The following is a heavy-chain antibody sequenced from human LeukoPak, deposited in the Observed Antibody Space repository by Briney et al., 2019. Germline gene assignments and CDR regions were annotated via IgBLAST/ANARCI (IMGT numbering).Heavy chain of an antibody. CDR3: ARHRAYNYGSLRYFDY. CDR2: IYYSGST. CDR1: GGSISSSSYY. V-gene: IGHV4-39*01. Sequence: SETLSLTCSVSGGSISSSSYYWGRIRQPPGKGLEWIGSIYYSGSTYYNPSLKSRVTISVDTSKNQFSLKLSSVTAADTAVYYCARHRAYNYGSLRYFDYWGQGALVTVSS. D-gene: IGHD5-18*01. J-gene: IGHJ4*02.